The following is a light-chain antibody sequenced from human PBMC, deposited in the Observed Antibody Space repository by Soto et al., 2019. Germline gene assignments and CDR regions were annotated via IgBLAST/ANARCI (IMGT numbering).Light chain of an antibody. V-gene: IGLV2-11*01. J-gene: IGLJ3*02. CDR3: CSYTDSYTWV. CDR2: DVT. CDR1: SNDVGGYNL. Sequence: QSALTQPRSVSGSPGQSVTISCTGTSNDVGGYNLVSWYQQHPGKAPRVMIYDVTKRPSGVPDRFSGSKSGNTASLTISGLQAEDEADYYCCSYTDSYTWVFGGGTKFTVL.